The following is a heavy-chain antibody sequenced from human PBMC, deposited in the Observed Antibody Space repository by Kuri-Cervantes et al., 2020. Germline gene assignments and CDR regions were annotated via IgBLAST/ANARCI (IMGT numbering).Heavy chain of an antibody. CDR1: GFTLSSYA. CDR2: ISYDGSNK. J-gene: IGHJ4*02. Sequence: GGSLRLSCAASGFTLSSYAMHWVRQAPGKGLEWVAVISYDGSNKYYADSVKGRFTISRDNSKNTLYLQMNSLRAEDTAVYYCARDLYGSGTETHWGQGTLVTVSS. CDR3: ARDLYGSGTETH. D-gene: IGHD3-10*01. V-gene: IGHV3-30-3*01.